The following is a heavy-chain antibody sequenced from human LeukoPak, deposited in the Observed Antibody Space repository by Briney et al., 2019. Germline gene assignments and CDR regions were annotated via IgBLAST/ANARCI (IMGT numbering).Heavy chain of an antibody. CDR3: AGPQRYCSSTSCYEGAFDI. J-gene: IGHJ3*02. CDR1: GGTFSSYA. V-gene: IGHV1-69*13. D-gene: IGHD2-2*01. Sequence: SVKVSCKASGGTFSSYAISWVRQAPGQGLEWMGGIIPIFGTANYAQKFQGRVTITADESTSTAYMELSSLRSEDTAVYYCAGPQRYCSSTSCYEGAFDIWGQGTMVTVSS. CDR2: IIPIFGTA.